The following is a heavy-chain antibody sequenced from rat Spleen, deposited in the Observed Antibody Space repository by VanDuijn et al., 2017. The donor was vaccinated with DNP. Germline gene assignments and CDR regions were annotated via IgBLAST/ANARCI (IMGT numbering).Heavy chain of an antibody. V-gene: IGHV5-31*01. J-gene: IGHJ2*01. D-gene: IGHD1-11*01. CDR2: ITSSGGDS. CDR1: GFTFSDYW. CDR3: ARGGRSYFDY. Sequence: EVQLVESGGDLVQPGGSLKLSCVASGFTFSDYWMTWTRQVPGKGLEWVASITSSGGDSYYPDSVKGRFTISRDNAKNTLYLQMNSLRSEDTASYYCARGGRSYFDYWGQGVMVTVSS.